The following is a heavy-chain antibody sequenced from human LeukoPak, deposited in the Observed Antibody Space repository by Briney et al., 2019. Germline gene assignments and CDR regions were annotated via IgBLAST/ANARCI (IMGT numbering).Heavy chain of an antibody. V-gene: IGHV1-24*01. Sequence: GASVKVSCKVSGYTLTELSMHWVRQAPGKGPEWMGGFDPEDGETIYAQKFQGRVTMTEDTSTDTAYMELSSLRSEDTAVYYCATPPMIAVAGTPRAFDIWGQGTMVTVSS. CDR2: FDPEDGET. CDR1: GYTLTELS. D-gene: IGHD6-19*01. CDR3: ATPPMIAVAGTPRAFDI. J-gene: IGHJ3*02.